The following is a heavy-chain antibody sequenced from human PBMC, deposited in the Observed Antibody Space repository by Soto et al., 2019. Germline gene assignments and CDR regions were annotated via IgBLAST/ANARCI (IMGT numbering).Heavy chain of an antibody. CDR3: ARDSGSSGSTSRWNY. V-gene: IGHV1-3*01. Sequence: QVQLVQSGAEVKKPGASVKVSCKASGYTFTSYAMHWVRQAPGQRLEWMGWINAGNGNTKYSQKFQGRVTITRDTSASTAYRELSSLRSEDTAVYYCARDSGSSGSTSRWNYWGQGTLVTVSS. CDR1: GYTFTSYA. CDR2: INAGNGNT. J-gene: IGHJ4*02. D-gene: IGHD6-19*01.